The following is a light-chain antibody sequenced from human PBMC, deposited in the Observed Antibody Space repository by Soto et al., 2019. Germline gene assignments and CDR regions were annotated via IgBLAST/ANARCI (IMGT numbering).Light chain of an antibody. V-gene: IGKV3-20*01. CDR3: QQYGSSGT. CDR2: GAS. Sequence: IVMTQSPAALSVSPGERATLSCRASQSVSSNLAWYQQKPGQAPRLVIYGASNRATGIPDRFSGSGSGTDFTLTISRLEPEDFAVYYCQQYGSSGTFGQGTKVDIK. CDR1: QSVSSN. J-gene: IGKJ1*01.